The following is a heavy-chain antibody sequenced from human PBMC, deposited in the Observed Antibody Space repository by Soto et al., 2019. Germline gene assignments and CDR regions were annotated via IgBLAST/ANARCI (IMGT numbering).Heavy chain of an antibody. J-gene: IGHJ4*02. D-gene: IGHD3-22*01. CDR2: IYYSGST. Sequence: SETLSLTCTVSGGSISSSSYYWGWIRQPPGKGLEWIGSIYYSGSTYYNPSLKSRVTISVDTSKNQFSLKLSSVTAADTAVYYCARSLTYYYDSSGYYYLAPRSFDYWGQGTLVTVSS. CDR3: ARSLTYYYDSSGYYYLAPRSFDY. V-gene: IGHV4-39*01. CDR1: GGSISSSSYY.